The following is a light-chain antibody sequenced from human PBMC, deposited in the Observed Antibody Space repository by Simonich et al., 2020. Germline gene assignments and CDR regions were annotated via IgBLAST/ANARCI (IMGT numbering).Light chain of an antibody. CDR1: SGSIASNY. J-gene: IGLJ3*02. CDR2: ADN. CDR3: QSYDSSSWV. V-gene: IGLV6-57*03. Sequence: NFMLTQPHSVSESPGKTVTISCTRSSGSIASNYVQWYQQRPGSAPTTVIYADNQRPAGVPDRFSGSIDSSSTSSSLTISGLKTEDEADYYCQSYDSSSWVFGGGTKLTVL.